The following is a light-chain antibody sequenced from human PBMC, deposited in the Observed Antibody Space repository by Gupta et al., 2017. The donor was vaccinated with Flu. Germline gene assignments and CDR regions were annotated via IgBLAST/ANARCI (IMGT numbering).Light chain of an antibody. Sequence: KFMLTQPHSVSESPGKTVTISCTRSSGSIATNYVQWFQAPPGSAPTTVIFEDNHSLSGATDPFSGSIDSSSNSASLTISGLKTEDEADYYCQSYDTINRDVVFGGGIKLTVL. CDR2: EDN. CDR1: SGSIATNY. CDR3: QSYDTINRDVV. V-gene: IGLV6-57*03. J-gene: IGLJ2*01.